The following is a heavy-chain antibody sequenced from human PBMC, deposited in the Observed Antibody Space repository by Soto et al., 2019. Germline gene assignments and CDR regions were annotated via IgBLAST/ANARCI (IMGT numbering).Heavy chain of an antibody. CDR1: GFTFSTND. V-gene: IGHV3-23*05. Sequence: GGSLRLSCVASGFTFSTNDMTWVRQAPGKGLEWVSTIDGTSTFSNYAASVEGRFTISRDNSRNTVYLQMNSLRADDTAVYLCAKNSAWFSAWGQGTLVTVSS. CDR2: IDGTSTFS. J-gene: IGHJ5*02. CDR3: AKNSAWFSA. D-gene: IGHD3-9*01.